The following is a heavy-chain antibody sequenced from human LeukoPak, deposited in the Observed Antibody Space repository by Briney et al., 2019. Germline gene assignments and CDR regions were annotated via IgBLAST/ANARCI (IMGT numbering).Heavy chain of an antibody. CDR3: ARAYAPKYYDKHWDAFDI. D-gene: IGHD3-22*01. CDR2: INPSGGST. Sequence: RASVKVSCKASGYTFTSYYMHWVRQAPGQGLEWMGIINPSGGSTSYAQKFQGRVTMTRDTSTSTAYMELSSLRSEDTAVYYCARAYAPKYYDKHWDAFDIWGQGTMVTVSS. J-gene: IGHJ3*02. V-gene: IGHV1-46*01. CDR1: GYTFTSYY.